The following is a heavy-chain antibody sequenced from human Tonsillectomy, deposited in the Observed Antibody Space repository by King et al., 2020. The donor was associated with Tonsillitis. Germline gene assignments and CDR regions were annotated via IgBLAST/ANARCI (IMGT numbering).Heavy chain of an antibody. CDR1: GFTFSSYA. D-gene: IGHD6-13*01. J-gene: IGHJ4*02. CDR3: AKGPTREYSSSWSLQYFDF. Sequence: VQLVESGGGLVQPGGSLRLSCAASGFTFSSYAMSWVRQAPGKGLEWVSVIYSGGSSTYYADSVKGRFTISRDNSKNTVYLQMNSLRGEDTAVYYCAKGPTREYSSSWSLQYFDFWGQGTLVTVSS. CDR2: IYSGGSST. V-gene: IGHV3-23*03.